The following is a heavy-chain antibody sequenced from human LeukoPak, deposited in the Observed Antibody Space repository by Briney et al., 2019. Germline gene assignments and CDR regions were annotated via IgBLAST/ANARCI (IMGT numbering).Heavy chain of an antibody. D-gene: IGHD3-10*01. J-gene: IGHJ6*03. CDR1: GGSISSSSYY. CDR3: ARGGYYYGSGSYYKGVGYYYYMDV. V-gene: IGHV4-39*07. Sequence: SETLSLTCTVSGGSISSSSYYWGWIRQPPGKGLEWIGEINHSGSTNYNPSLKSRVTISVDTSKNQFSLKLSSVTAADTAVYYCARGGYYYGSGSYYKGVGYYYYMDVWGKGTTVTVSS. CDR2: INHSGST.